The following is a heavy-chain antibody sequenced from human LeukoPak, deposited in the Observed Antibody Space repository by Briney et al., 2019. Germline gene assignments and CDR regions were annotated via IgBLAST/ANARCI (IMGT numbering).Heavy chain of an antibody. CDR1: GYTFTSYG. D-gene: IGHD3-3*01. Sequence: ASVKVSCKASGYTFTSYGISWVRQAPGQGLEWMGWISAYNGNTNYAQKLQGRVTMTTDTSTSTAYVELRSLRSDDTAVYYCARGYYDFWSGYYTVGYYYYYMDVWGKGTTVTVSS. CDR3: ARGYYDFWSGYYTVGYYYYYMDV. J-gene: IGHJ6*03. V-gene: IGHV1-18*01. CDR2: ISAYNGNT.